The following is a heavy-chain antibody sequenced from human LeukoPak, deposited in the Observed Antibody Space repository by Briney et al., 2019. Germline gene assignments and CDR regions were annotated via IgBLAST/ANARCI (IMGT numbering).Heavy chain of an antibody. D-gene: IGHD3-3*01. J-gene: IGHJ4*02. CDR1: GGPISSYY. Sequence: SETLSLTCTVSGGPISSYYWSWIRQPPGKAMEWIGYIYYSGSTNYNPSLKSRVTISVDTSKNQFSLKLSSVTAADTAVYYCASHALRILIFGVVPRFDYWGQGTLVTVSS. V-gene: IGHV4-59*08. CDR2: IYYSGST. CDR3: ASHALRILIFGVVPRFDY.